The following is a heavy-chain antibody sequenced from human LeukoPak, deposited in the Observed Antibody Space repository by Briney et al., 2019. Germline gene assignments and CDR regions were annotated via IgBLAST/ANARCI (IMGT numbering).Heavy chain of an antibody. J-gene: IGHJ4*02. CDR2: MNPNSGNT. CDR3: ARGRRSSPFDY. CDR1: GYTFTSYD. Sequence: ASVKVSCKASGYTFTSYDINWVRQATGQGLEWMGWMNPNSGNTGYAQKFQGRVTITRNTSISTAYMELSSLRSEDMAVYYCARGRRSSPFDYWGQGTLVTVSS. V-gene: IGHV1-8*03. D-gene: IGHD6-6*01.